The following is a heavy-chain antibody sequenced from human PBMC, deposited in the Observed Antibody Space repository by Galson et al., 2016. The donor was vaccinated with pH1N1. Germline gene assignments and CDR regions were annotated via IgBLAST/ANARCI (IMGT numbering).Heavy chain of an antibody. V-gene: IGHV1-69*13. J-gene: IGHJ6*02. D-gene: IGHD4-23*01. CDR1: EGTFTSST. Sequence: SVKVSCKVSEGTFTSSTITWVRHAPGQGLEWVGGIIPIFGTTTYALKFQGRVTLTADGSLHTAFMELSGLTSQDTAVYYCARTPTSVVTVYSPFDVWGQGTTVTVSS. CDR2: IIPIFGTT. CDR3: ARTPTSVVTVYSPFDV.